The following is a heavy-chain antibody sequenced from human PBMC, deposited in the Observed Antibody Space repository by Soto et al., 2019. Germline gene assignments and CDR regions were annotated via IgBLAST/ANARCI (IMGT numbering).Heavy chain of an antibody. Sequence: EVQLVESGGGLVQPGGSLRLSCAVSGFTFSSYWMHWVRQAPGKGLVWVSRINNDGSSTSYADSVKGRFTISRDNAENTLYLQMNSLRAEDTAVYYCARSLLGDFWSGPHYYYYYGMDVWGQGTTVTVSS. J-gene: IGHJ6*02. CDR2: INNDGSST. CDR1: GFTFSSYW. D-gene: IGHD3-3*01. V-gene: IGHV3-74*01. CDR3: ARSLLGDFWSGPHYYYYYGMDV.